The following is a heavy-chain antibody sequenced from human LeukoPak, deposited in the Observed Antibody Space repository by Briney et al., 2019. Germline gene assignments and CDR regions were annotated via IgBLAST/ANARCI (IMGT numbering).Heavy chain of an antibody. Sequence: SETLSLSCTGSGASLRRTSNYCGWIRQPPGKGLEWIGSIYYSGGTYYNPSLKSRVTISVHTSKNQFSLKLNSVTAADTAVYYCARHSMHDSRRYSFGNSGQGTLVTVSS. D-gene: IGHD5-12*01. CDR3: ARHSMHDSRRYSFGN. J-gene: IGHJ4*02. CDR1: GASLRRTSNY. CDR2: IYYSGGT. V-gene: IGHV4-39*01.